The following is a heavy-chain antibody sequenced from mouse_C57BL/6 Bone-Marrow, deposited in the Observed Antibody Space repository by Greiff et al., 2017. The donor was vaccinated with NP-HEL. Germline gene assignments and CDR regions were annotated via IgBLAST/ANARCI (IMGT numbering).Heavy chain of an antibody. CDR2: ISGGGGNP. CDR1: GFTFSSYT. J-gene: IGHJ1*03. Sequence: EVQLQESGGGLVKPGGSLQLSCAASGFTFSSYTMSWVRQTPEKRLEWVATISGGGGNPYYPDSVKGRFTISRDNAKNTLYLQMSSLRSEDTALYYCARLWVWGTGTTVTVSS. V-gene: IGHV5-9*01. CDR3: ARLWV.